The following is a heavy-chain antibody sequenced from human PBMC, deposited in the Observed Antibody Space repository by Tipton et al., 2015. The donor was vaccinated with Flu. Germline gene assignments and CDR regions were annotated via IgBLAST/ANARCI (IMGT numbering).Heavy chain of an antibody. CDR2: IIPIFGTA. CDR1: GGIFTTYG. D-gene: IGHD4/OR15-4a*01. Sequence: VQLVQSGAEVKKPGSSVKVSCKASGGIFTTYGFFWVRQAPGQGLEWMGGIIPIFGTANYAQKFQDRVTITADESTSTAYMERTSLRSEDTALYYCASHLINYGETPWDHWGRGTLVTV. V-gene: IGHV1-69*12. CDR3: ASHLINYGETPWDH. J-gene: IGHJ4*02.